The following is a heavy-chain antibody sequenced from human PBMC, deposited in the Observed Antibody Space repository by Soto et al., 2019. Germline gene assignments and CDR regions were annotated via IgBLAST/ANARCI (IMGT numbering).Heavy chain of an antibody. J-gene: IGHJ5*02. CDR1: GYTFTSYG. Sequence: GASVKVSCKASGYTFTSYGISWVRQAPGQGLEWMGWISAYNGNTNYAQKLQGRVTMTTDTSTSTAYMELRSLRSDDTAVYYCARSDIAVAGRNWFDPWGQGTLVTVSS. V-gene: IGHV1-18*01. CDR2: ISAYNGNT. CDR3: ARSDIAVAGRNWFDP. D-gene: IGHD6-19*01.